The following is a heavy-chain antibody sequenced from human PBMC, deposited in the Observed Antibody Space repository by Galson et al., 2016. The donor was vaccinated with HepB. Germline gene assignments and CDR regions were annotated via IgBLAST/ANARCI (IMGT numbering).Heavy chain of an antibody. D-gene: IGHD5-12*01. CDR3: ARGGENSWYENDAFDM. Sequence: ETLSLTCAVYGGPFSGYYWSWIRQPPGKGLEWIGGINQSGSVNYNPSLKSRVSISSDSFKNEFFLKVTSVTAADTAIYFCARGGENSWYENDAFDMWGPGTTVIVSS. CDR1: GGPFSGYY. CDR2: INQSGSV. V-gene: IGHV4-34*01. J-gene: IGHJ3*02.